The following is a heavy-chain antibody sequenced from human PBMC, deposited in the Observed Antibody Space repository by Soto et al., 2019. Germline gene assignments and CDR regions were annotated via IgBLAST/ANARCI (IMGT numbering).Heavy chain of an antibody. V-gene: IGHV3-21*01. D-gene: IGHD2-2*01. CDR2: ISSSSSYI. Sequence: EVQLVESRGGLVKPGGTLRLACAAAGFTFSIYSMNWVRQAPGKGLEWVSSISSSSSYIYYADSVKGRFTISRDNAKNSLYLQMNSLRAEDTAVYYCARTPGFLGYCSSTSCLYGMDVWGQGTTVTVSS. J-gene: IGHJ6*02. CDR1: GFTFSIYS. CDR3: ARTPGFLGYCSSTSCLYGMDV.